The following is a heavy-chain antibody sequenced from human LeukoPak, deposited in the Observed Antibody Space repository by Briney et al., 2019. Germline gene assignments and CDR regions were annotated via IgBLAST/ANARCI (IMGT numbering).Heavy chain of an antibody. CDR3: ARQPTYSSGWSDY. V-gene: IGHV5-51*01. CDR2: IYPGDSDT. Sequence: GESLKISFKGSGYSFTSYWIGWVRQMPGKGLGWMGIIYPGDSDTRYSPSFQGQVTISADKSISTAYLQWSSLKASDTAMYYCARQPTYSSGWSDYWGQGTLVTVSS. CDR1: GYSFTSYW. J-gene: IGHJ4*02. D-gene: IGHD6-19*01.